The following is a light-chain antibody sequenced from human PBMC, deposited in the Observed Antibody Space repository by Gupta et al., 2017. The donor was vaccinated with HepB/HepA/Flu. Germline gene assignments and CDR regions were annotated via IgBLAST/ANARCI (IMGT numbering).Light chain of an antibody. V-gene: IGKV3-20*01. CDR3: QQYGSSFT. CDR2: GAS. CDR1: QSVSSSY. Sequence: EIVLTQSPGTLSLSPGERATLSCRASQSVSSSYLAWYQQKPGQAPRLLIYGASSRATGIPDRFSGSGSGTDFTLTISRLEPEDFAVYYCQQYGSSFTFGPGTXVDIK. J-gene: IGKJ3*01.